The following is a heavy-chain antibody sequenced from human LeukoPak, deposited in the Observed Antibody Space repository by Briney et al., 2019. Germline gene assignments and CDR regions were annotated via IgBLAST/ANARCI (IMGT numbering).Heavy chain of an antibody. CDR2: INSDGSDT. V-gene: IGHV3-74*01. CDR3: ARDSPGPLALDY. Sequence: PGGSLRLSCAASRFTFSTYWMHWVRQAPGKGLVWVSRINSDGSDTSYADSVKGRFTISRDNAKNTLYLQMNSLRAEVTAVYYCARDSPGPLALDYWGQGTLVTVSS. CDR1: RFTFSTYW. J-gene: IGHJ4*02.